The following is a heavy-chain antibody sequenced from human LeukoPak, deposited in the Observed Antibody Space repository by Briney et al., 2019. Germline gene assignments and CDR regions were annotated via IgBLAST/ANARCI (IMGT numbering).Heavy chain of an antibody. V-gene: IGHV3-23*01. Sequence: GVSLRLSSAASGFTFRSYAMSWVRQAPGKGLEWVSVISASGGNTYYADSVKGRFTISRDNSKNTLYLQMNSLRAEDTAVYYCAKENHGIVGATTLIDYWGQGTLVTVSS. D-gene: IGHD1-26*01. CDR2: ISASGGNT. J-gene: IGHJ4*02. CDR3: AKENHGIVGATTLIDY. CDR1: GFTFRSYA.